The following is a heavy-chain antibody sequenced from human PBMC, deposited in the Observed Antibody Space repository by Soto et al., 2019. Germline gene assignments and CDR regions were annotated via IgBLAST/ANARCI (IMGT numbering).Heavy chain of an antibody. J-gene: IGHJ4*02. CDR2: ISSSISYI. V-gene: IGHV3-21*01. CDR3: ARDDGGSGWSNDY. CDR1: GFTFSSYS. D-gene: IGHD6-19*01. Sequence: EVQLVESGGGLVKPGGSLRLSCAASGFTFSSYSMNWVRQAPGTGLEWVSSISSSISYIYYADSVKGRFTISRDNAKNSLYLQMNSLRAEDTAVYYCARDDGGSGWSNDYWGQGTLVTVSS.